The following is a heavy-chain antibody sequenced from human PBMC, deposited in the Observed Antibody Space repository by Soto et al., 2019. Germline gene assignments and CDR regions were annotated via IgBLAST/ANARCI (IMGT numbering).Heavy chain of an antibody. CDR1: GGSISSGGYY. J-gene: IGHJ4*02. D-gene: IGHD3-22*01. CDR3: ARLHDSSGYFPWPYYFDY. Sequence: SETLSLTCTVSGGSISSGGYYWSWIRQHPGKGLEWIGYIYYSGSTYYNPSLKSRVTISVDTSNNQFSLKLSSVTAADTAVYYCARLHDSSGYFPWPYYFDYWGQGTLVTVSS. V-gene: IGHV4-31*03. CDR2: IYYSGST.